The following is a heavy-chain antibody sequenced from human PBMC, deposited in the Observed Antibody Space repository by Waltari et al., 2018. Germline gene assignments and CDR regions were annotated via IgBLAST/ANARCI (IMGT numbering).Heavy chain of an antibody. CDR3: AKSSGSYYEVFDY. Sequence: VYLVQSGAEMKKPGASVKVSCKASGYNFVNYGISWVRQAPGKGLECVSSISGSGGTTYYADSVKGRFTMSKDNSKNTLFLQMNSLRVDDTADYYCAKSSGSYYEVFDYWGRGTLVTVSS. J-gene: IGHJ4*02. CDR1: GYNFVNYG. D-gene: IGHD1-26*01. V-gene: IGHV3-23*04. CDR2: ISGSGGTT.